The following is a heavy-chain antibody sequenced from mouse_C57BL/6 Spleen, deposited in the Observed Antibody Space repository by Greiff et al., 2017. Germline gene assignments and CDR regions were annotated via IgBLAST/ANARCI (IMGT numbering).Heavy chain of an antibody. Sequence: EVKLVESEGGLVQPGSSMKLSCTASGFTFSDYYMAWVRQVPEKGLEWVANINYYGSSTYYLDSLKSRFLISRDNAKNILYLQMSSLKSEDTATYYCARYYYGSSRGAMDYWGQGTSVTVSS. D-gene: IGHD1-1*01. CDR1: GFTFSDYY. J-gene: IGHJ4*01. CDR3: ARYYYGSSRGAMDY. V-gene: IGHV5-16*01. CDR2: INYYGSST.